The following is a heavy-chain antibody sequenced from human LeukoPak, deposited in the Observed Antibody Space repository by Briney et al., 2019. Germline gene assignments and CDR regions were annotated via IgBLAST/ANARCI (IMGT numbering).Heavy chain of an antibody. CDR1: GFTFSSYW. Sequence: GGSLRLSCAASGFTFSSYWMHWVRQGPGKGLVWVSRLNTDGRTTNYADSVKGRFTISRDNAKNSLYLQMNSLRAEDTAVYYCARDPPFIIGTTFFDYWGQGTLVTVSS. V-gene: IGHV3-74*01. CDR2: LNTDGRTT. CDR3: ARDPPFIIGTTFFDY. D-gene: IGHD1-20*01. J-gene: IGHJ4*02.